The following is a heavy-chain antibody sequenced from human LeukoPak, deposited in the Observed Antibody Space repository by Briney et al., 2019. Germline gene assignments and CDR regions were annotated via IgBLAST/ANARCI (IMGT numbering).Heavy chain of an antibody. Sequence: GGSLRLSCAASGFTFSSYNMNWVRQAPGKGLEWVSSISGSSSFIYYADSVRGRFTISRDNAKNSLYLQMNSLRAEDTAVYYCAKSGYSSSWSNAAVYNWFDPWGQGTLVTVSS. CDR3: AKSGYSSSWSNAAVYNWFDP. V-gene: IGHV3-21*04. J-gene: IGHJ5*02. CDR1: GFTFSSYN. D-gene: IGHD6-13*01. CDR2: ISGSSSFI.